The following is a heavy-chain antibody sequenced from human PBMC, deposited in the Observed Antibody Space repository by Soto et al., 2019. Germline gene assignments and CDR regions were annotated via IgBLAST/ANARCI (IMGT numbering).Heavy chain of an antibody. J-gene: IGHJ6*02. CDR2: ISYDGSNK. CDR3: ARSMIVVVIWGMDV. V-gene: IGHV3-30-3*01. Sequence: GGSLRLSCAASGFTFSSYAMHWVRQAPGKGLEWVAVISYDGSNKYYADSVKGRFTISRDNSKNTLYLQMNSLRAEDTAVYYCARSMIVVVIWGMDVWGQGTTVTVSS. D-gene: IGHD3-22*01. CDR1: GFTFSSYA.